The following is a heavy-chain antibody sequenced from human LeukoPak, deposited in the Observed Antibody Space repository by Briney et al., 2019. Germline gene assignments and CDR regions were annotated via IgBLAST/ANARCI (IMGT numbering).Heavy chain of an antibody. J-gene: IGHJ4*02. V-gene: IGHV4-38-2*02. CDR2: VFQLQTVRT. Sequence: SETLSLTCTVSGSSITNTYYWAWFRQPPGKGLEWISTVFQLQTVRTFSNPSLDSRVTLSLDTSQKHVSLNLTSLTAADTALYFCARVLNVPKLIDSWGQGTLVSVSS. D-gene: IGHD3-16*01. CDR3: ARVLNVPKLIDS. CDR1: GSSITNTYY.